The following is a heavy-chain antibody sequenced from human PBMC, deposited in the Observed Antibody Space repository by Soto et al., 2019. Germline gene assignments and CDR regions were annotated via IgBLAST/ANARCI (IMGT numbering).Heavy chain of an antibody. CDR1: GFTVSSNY. D-gene: IGHD3-10*01. CDR3: ARDREDVLLWFGELLYHYGMDV. CDR2: IYSGGST. Sequence: PVGSLRLSCEASGFTVSSNYMSWVRQAPGKGLEWVSVIYSGGSTYYADSVKGRFTISRDNSKNTLYLQMNSLRAEDTAVYYCARDREDVLLWFGELLYHYGMDVWGQGTTVTVSS. V-gene: IGHV3-53*01. J-gene: IGHJ6*02.